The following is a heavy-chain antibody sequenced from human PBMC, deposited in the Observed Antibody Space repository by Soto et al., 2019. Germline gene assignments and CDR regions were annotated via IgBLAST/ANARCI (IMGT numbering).Heavy chain of an antibody. CDR1: GYTFTSYG. CDR2: ISAYNGNT. V-gene: IGHV1-18*01. Sequence: ASVKVSCKASGYTFTSYGISWVRQAPGQGLEWMGWISAYNGNTNYAQKLQGRVTMTTDTSTSTAYMELRSLRSDDTAVYYCARWFPSPSKSIAAEGFDPWGQGTLVTVSS. J-gene: IGHJ5*02. D-gene: IGHD6-13*01. CDR3: ARWFPSPSKSIAAEGFDP.